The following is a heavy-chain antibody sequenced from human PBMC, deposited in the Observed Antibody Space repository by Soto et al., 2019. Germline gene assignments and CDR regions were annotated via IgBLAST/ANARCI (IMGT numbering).Heavy chain of an antibody. CDR3: ARQGDTDYRGNSVTFDY. D-gene: IGHD4-17*01. J-gene: IGHJ4*02. V-gene: IGHV5-51*01. CDR1: GYRFTTYG. CDR2: IYPGDSDT. Sequence: PGESLKISCKGSGYRFTTYGIGWVRQMPGKGLEWMGIIYPGDSDTRYIPSFQGQVTISADKSINTAYLQWSSLKASDTALYYCARQGDTDYRGNSVTFDYWGQGTQVTVSS.